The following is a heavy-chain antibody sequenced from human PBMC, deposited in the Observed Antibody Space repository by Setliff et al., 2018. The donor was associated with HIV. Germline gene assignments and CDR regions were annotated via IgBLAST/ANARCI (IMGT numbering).Heavy chain of an antibody. V-gene: IGHV1-18*01. CDR2: ISASSVNT. CDR1: GGTFINYS. D-gene: IGHD3-22*01. Sequence: ASVKVSCKASGGTFINYSFSWVRQAPGQGLEWVGSISASSVNTNYTQGRVTLTTDTSTSTAYMEMRTLRSDDTAVYYCVRGVTRDISGYYRDEYFQHWGQGTPVTSPQ. J-gene: IGHJ1*01. CDR3: VRGVTRDISGYYRDEYFQH.